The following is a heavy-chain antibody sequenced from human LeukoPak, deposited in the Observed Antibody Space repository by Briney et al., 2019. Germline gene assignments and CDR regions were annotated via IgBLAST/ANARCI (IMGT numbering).Heavy chain of an antibody. D-gene: IGHD2-2*01. CDR1: GYTFTSYY. V-gene: IGHV1-46*01. CDR3: ARGAPPRYCSSTSCPEGNAFDI. J-gene: IGHJ3*02. CDR2: INPSGGST. Sequence: ASVKVSCKASGYTFTSYYMHWVRQAPGQGLEWMGIINPSGGSTSYAQKFQGRVTMTRDTSTSTVYMELSRLRSDDTAVYYCARGAPPRYCSSTSCPEGNAFDIWGQGTMVTVSS.